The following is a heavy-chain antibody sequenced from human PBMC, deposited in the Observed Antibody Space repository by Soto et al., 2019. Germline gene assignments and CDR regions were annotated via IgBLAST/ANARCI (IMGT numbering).Heavy chain of an antibody. V-gene: IGHV1-8*01. CDR3: ARGLVRGVITPGY. CDR2: MNPNSGNT. CDR1: GYTFTSYY. Sequence: GASVKVSCKASGYTFTSYYMNWGRRATGQGLECMGWMNPNSGNTGYAQKFQGRVTMTRNTSISTAYMELSSLRSEDTAVYYCARGLVRGVITPGYWGQGTLVTVSS. D-gene: IGHD3-10*01. J-gene: IGHJ4*02.